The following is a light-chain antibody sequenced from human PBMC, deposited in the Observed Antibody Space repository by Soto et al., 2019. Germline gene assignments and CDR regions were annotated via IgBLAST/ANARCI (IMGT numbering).Light chain of an antibody. CDR3: QQYNNGPSWT. CDR1: QSVDGY. V-gene: IGKV3-15*01. Sequence: VITKSACALSVSKEESATLSCRASQSVDGYLAWYQQKPGQAPRLLIYGASTRATGVTARFSGSGSGTEFTLTISSLQSEDFAVYYCQQYNNGPSWTFGQRTKV. CDR2: GAS. J-gene: IGKJ1*01.